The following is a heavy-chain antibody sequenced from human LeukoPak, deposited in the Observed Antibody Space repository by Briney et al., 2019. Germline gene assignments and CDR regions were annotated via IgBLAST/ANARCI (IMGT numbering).Heavy chain of an antibody. CDR3: ARGGSYVYFDY. CDR1: GGSISSSIW. J-gene: IGHJ4*02. D-gene: IGHD3-16*01. Sequence: SETLSLTCAVSGGSISSSIWWSWVRRPPGKGLEWIAEIYQSGRTNYNPSLRSRVTMSVDKSTNQFSLKLASVTAADTAVYYCARGGSYVYFDYWGQGALVTVSS. V-gene: IGHV4-4*02. CDR2: IYQSGRT.